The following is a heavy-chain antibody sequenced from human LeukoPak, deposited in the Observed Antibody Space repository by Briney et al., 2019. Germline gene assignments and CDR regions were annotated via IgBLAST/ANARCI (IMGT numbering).Heavy chain of an antibody. CDR2: IAGSGDT. V-gene: IGHV3-23*01. J-gene: IGHJ4*02. CDR1: GFTFDYHG. Sequence: GGSLRLSCATSGFTFDYHGMTWVRQAPGKGLEWVATIAGSGDTYYGESVKGRFTISRDNSKSTVYLQMSSLRADDTAFYYCVKDTGFFLPGEWGQGTLVTVSS. CDR3: VKDTGFFLPGE. D-gene: IGHD2/OR15-2a*01.